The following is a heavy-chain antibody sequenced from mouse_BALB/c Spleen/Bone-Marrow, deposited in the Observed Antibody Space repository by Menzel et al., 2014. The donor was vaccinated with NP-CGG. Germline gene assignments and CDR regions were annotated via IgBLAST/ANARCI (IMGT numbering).Heavy chain of an antibody. CDR2: IWGGGST. Sequence: VKVEESGPGLVAPSQSLSITCTVSGFSLXRYSIHWIRQPPGNGLEWLGMIWGGGSTDYNSALKSRLSISKDNSKSQVFLKMNSLQTDDTAIYYCARNLRDPFAYWGQGTLVTVSA. CDR1: GFSLXRYS. CDR3: ARNLRDPFAY. V-gene: IGHV2-6-4*01. J-gene: IGHJ3*01.